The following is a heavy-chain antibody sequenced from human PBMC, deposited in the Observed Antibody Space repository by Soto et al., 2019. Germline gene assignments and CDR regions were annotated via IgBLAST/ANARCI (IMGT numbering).Heavy chain of an antibody. CDR2: SNAGNGNT. D-gene: IGHD4-17*01. J-gene: IGHJ6*02. V-gene: IGHV1-3*01. CDR1: GYTFTSYA. Sequence: QVQLVQSGAEVKKPGASVKVSCKASGYTFTSYAMHWVRQAPGQRLEWMGWSNAGNGNTKYSQKFQGRVTITRDTSASTAYMELSSLRSEDTAVYYCARDLSTVTTPKYGMDVWGQGTTVTVSS. CDR3: ARDLSTVTTPKYGMDV.